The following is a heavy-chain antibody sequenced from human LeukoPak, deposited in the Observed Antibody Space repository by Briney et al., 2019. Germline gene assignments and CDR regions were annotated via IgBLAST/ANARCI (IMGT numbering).Heavy chain of an antibody. CDR3: AKVADYGDYAPLGH. Sequence: GGSLRLSCAASGFSFSSYAMTWVRQAPGKGLQWVSSITTTSDYIYYSDSVKGRFTISGDNAKNSLYLQMNSLRAEDTAVYYCAKVADYGDYAPLGHWGQGTLVTVSS. V-gene: IGHV3-21*01. CDR1: GFSFSSYA. CDR2: ITTTSDYI. D-gene: IGHD4-17*01. J-gene: IGHJ4*01.